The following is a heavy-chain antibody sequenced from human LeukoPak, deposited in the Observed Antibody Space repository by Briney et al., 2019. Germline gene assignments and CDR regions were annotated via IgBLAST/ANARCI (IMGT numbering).Heavy chain of an antibody. CDR1: GGSIRSYY. CDR2: IYYSGST. V-gene: IGHV4-59*01. D-gene: IGHD3-9*01. J-gene: IGHJ4*02. Sequence: SETLSLTCTVSGGSIRSYYWSWIRQPPGKGLEWIGYIYYSGSTNYNPSLKSRVTISVDTSKNQFSLKLSSVTAADTAVYYCARSRDYDILTGYSTTFDYWGQGTLVTVSS. CDR3: ARSRDYDILTGYSTTFDY.